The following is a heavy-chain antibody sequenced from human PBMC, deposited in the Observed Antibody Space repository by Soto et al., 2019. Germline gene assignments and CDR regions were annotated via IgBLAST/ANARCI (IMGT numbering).Heavy chain of an antibody. J-gene: IGHJ4*02. V-gene: IGHV3-33*01. Sequence: QVQLVESGGGVVQPGRSLRLSCAASGFTFSSYGMHWVRQAPGKGLEWVAVIWYDGSKKYYADFVKGRFTISRDNSKNTLYLQMNSLRADDTAVYYCASRSPALDYWGQGTLVNVSS. CDR3: ASRSPALDY. CDR1: GFTFSSYG. D-gene: IGHD2-2*01. CDR2: IWYDGSKK.